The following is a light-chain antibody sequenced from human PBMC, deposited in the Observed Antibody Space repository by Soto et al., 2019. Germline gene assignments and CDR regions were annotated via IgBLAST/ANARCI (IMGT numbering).Light chain of an antibody. J-gene: IGKJ2*01. CDR3: QQRSNWPWT. CDR1: QDVSSY. CDR2: DAS. V-gene: IGKV3-11*01. Sequence: IVLTHSPATLSLSPGERATLSCRASQDVSSYLAWYRQKPGQAPRLLIFDASNRATVIPARFSGSGSGTDFTLTISSLETEEFAVYYCQQRSNWPWTFGQGTKFGDQ.